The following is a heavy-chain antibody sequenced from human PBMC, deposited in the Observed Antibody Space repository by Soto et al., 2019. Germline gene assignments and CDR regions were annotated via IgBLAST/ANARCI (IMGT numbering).Heavy chain of an antibody. CDR3: ARGVKYGAYSRWFDP. J-gene: IGHJ5*02. CDR1: GNTFTSYD. V-gene: IGHV1-8*01. D-gene: IGHD4-17*01. Sequence: QVQLVQSGAEVKKPGASVKVSCKASGNTFTSYDINWVRQATGQGLEYLGWMNPNSGTTAYVQQFQGRVTMTWDTSITTAYMELSGLRSEDTAVYFCARGVKYGAYSRWFDPWGQGTLVTVSS. CDR2: MNPNSGTT.